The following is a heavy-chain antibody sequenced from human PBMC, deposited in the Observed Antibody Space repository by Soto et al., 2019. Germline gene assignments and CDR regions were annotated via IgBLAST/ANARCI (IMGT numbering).Heavy chain of an antibody. CDR1: GGSIGSYY. V-gene: IGHV4-59*08. D-gene: IGHD3-22*01. J-gene: IGHJ6*02. Sequence: SETLSLTCTVSGGSIGSYYWSWIRQPPGEGLEWIGHIYYTGSTSYNPSLKGRVTMSIDTSENQFSLKLRSGTAADTAVYYCARHYFDSSAYYIALRLDVWGQGATVTVS. CDR2: IYYTGST. CDR3: ARHYFDSSAYYIALRLDV.